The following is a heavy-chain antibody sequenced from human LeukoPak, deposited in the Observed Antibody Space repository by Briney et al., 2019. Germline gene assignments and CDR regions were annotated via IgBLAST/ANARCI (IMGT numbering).Heavy chain of an antibody. CDR2: IYYSGST. D-gene: IGHD6-13*01. CDR1: GGSISSYY. V-gene: IGHV4-59*12. Sequence: SETLSLTCTVSGGSISSYYWSWIRQPPGKGLEWIGYIYYSGSTNYNPSLKSRVTISVDTSKNQFSLKLSSMTAADTAVYYCAGSSSWYDPLDYWGQGTLVTVSS. J-gene: IGHJ4*02. CDR3: AGSSSWYDPLDY.